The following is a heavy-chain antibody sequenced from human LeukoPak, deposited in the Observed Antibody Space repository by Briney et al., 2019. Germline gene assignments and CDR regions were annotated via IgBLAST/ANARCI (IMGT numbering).Heavy chain of an antibody. CDR2: IKTDGSQI. CDR3: AREERDGYNYYWYFDL. D-gene: IGHD5-24*01. CDR1: GFTFSSYW. Sequence: GGSLRLSCVASGFTFSSYWMTWVRQAPGKGLEWVANIKTDGSQIYYVDSVKGRFTISRDNAKNSLYLQMSSLRAEDTAVYYCAREERDGYNYYWYFDLWGRGTLVTVSS. J-gene: IGHJ2*01. V-gene: IGHV3-7*01.